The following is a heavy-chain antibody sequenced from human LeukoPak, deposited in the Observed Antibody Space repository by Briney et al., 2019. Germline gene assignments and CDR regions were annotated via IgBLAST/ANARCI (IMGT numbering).Heavy chain of an antibody. V-gene: IGHV4-59*01. J-gene: IGHJ5*02. Sequence: SETLSLTCTVSGGSISSYYWSWIRQPPGKGLEWIGYIYYSGSTNYNPSLKSRVTISVDTSKNQFSLKLSSVTAADTAVYYCARVGYSSGYYYDHWGQGTLVTVSS. D-gene: IGHD3-22*01. CDR1: GGSISSYY. CDR2: IYYSGST. CDR3: ARVGYSSGYYYDH.